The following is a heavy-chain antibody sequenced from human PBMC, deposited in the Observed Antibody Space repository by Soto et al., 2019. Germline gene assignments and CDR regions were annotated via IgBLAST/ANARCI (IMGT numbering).Heavy chain of an antibody. V-gene: IGHV4-34*01. CDR2: INHSGST. D-gene: IGHD6-13*01. CDR1: GGSFSGYY. J-gene: IGHJ6*03. CDR3: ARLVREFDDIAATRRWGYYYYYMDV. Sequence: SETLSLTCAVYGGSFSGYYWSWIRQPPGKGLEWIGEINHSGSTNYNPSLKSRVTISVDTSKNQFSLKLSSVTAADTAVYYCARLVREFDDIAATRRWGYYYYYMDVWGKGTTVTVSS.